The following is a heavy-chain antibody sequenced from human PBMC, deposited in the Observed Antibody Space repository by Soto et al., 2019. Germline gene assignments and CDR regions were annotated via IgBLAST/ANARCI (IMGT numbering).Heavy chain of an antibody. CDR1: GGSISNYY. J-gene: IGHJ4*02. CDR3: AREERYNWNQFDY. Sequence: SETLSLTCTVSGGSISNYYWSWIRQPPGKGLEWIGFIDYSGTKQYNPSIKSRVTISVDTSKNQFSLRMSSVTAADTAVYYCAREERYNWNQFDYWGQGTLVTVSS. CDR2: IDYSGTK. D-gene: IGHD1-20*01. V-gene: IGHV4-59*01.